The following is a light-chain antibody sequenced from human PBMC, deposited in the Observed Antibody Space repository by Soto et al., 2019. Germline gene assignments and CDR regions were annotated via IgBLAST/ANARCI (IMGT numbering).Light chain of an antibody. CDR2: DAS. CDR1: ESISSW. V-gene: IGKV1-5*01. J-gene: IGKJ3*01. CDR3: QKFNNYPLT. Sequence: DIQMTQSPSTLSASVGDRVTITCRASESISSWSAWYQQKPGKAPKLLIYDASSLASGVPSRFSGSASGTEFTLTISGLQPEDVATYYCQKFNNYPLTFGPGTKVDIK.